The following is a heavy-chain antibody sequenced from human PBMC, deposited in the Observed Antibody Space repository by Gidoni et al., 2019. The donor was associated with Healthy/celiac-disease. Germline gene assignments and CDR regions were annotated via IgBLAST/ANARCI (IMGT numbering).Heavy chain of an antibody. CDR3: ARWVSVAIMYSSSWPNRNWFDP. D-gene: IGHD6-13*01. V-gene: IGHV4-34*01. CDR2: INHSGST. J-gene: IGHJ5*02. Sequence: QVQLQQWGAGLLKPSETLSLTCAVYGGSFCGYYWCWIRQPPGKGLEWIGEINHSGSTNYNPSLKSRVTISVDTSKNQFSLKLSSVTAADTAVYYCARWVSVAIMYSSSWPNRNWFDPWGQGTLVTVSS. CDR1: GGSFCGYY.